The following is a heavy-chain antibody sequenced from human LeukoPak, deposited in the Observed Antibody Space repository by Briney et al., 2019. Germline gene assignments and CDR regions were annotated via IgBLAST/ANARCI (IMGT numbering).Heavy chain of an antibody. CDR1: GYTFTSYD. Sequence: ASVKVSCKASGYTFTSYDINWVRQAPGQGLEWMGWMNANSGNTGCAQKLQGRVTMTRNTSISTAYMELSSLRSEDTAVYYCARGGYSYGTDYWGQGTLVTVSS. D-gene: IGHD5-18*01. CDR3: ARGGYSYGTDY. V-gene: IGHV1-8*01. CDR2: MNANSGNT. J-gene: IGHJ4*02.